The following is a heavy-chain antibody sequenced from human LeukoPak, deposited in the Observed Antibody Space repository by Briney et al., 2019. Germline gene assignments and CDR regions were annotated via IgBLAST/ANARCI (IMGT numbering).Heavy chain of an antibody. D-gene: IGHD2-15*01. V-gene: IGHV3-30-3*01. CDR2: ISYDGSNK. Sequence: PGRSLRLSCAASGFTFSSYAMHWVRQAPGKGLEWVAVISYDGSNKYYADSVKGRFTISRDNSKNTLYLQMNSLRAEDTAVYYCARDRVGYFDYWGQGTLVTVSS. J-gene: IGHJ4*02. CDR1: GFTFSSYA. CDR3: ARDRVGYFDY.